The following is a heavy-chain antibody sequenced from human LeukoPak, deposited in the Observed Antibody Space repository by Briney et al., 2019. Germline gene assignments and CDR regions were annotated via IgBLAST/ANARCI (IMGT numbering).Heavy chain of an antibody. Sequence: TLSPTCAVSGGSISSGGYSWSWIRQPPGKGLEWIGYIYHSGSTYYNPSLKSRVTISVDRSKNQFSLKLSSVTAADTAVYYCARGPLERYFDWDWYFDLWGRGTLVTVSS. J-gene: IGHJ2*01. V-gene: IGHV4-30-2*01. CDR1: GGSISSGGYS. CDR2: IYHSGST. CDR3: ARGPLERYFDWDWYFDL. D-gene: IGHD3-9*01.